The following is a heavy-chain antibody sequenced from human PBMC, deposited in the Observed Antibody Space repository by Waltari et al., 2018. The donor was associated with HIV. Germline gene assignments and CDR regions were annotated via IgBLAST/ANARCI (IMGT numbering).Heavy chain of an antibody. CDR2: ISGSPSYI. D-gene: IGHD3-22*01. V-gene: IGHV3-21*01. CDR1: GFTLTSYS. J-gene: IGHJ3*02. Sequence: EVQLVESGGGLVKPGGSLRLSRATFGFTLTSYSINWVRQAPGKGLEWVSSISGSPSYIYYADSVKGRFTISRDNAKNSLYLQMNSLRAEDTAVYYCARDPGGNYDSFAFDIWGQGTMVTVSS. CDR3: ARDPGGNYDSFAFDI.